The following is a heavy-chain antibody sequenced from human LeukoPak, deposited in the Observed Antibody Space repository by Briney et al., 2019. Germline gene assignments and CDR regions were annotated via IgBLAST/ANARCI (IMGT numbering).Heavy chain of an antibody. J-gene: IGHJ4*02. V-gene: IGHV1-2*06. Sequence: ASVKVSCRTSGLTFTGYYVHWVRQAPGQGLEWMGRINPNSGETIFAERLQGRVTMTRDTSISTAYMELNSLRSDDTAVYYCARDLVGGIWSAAFWGQGSLVTVSS. CDR2: INPNSGET. D-gene: IGHD3-3*01. CDR3: ARDLVGGIWSAAF. CDR1: GLTFTGYY.